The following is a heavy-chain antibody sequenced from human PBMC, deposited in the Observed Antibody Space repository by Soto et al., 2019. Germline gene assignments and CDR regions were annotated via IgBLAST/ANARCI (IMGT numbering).Heavy chain of an antibody. J-gene: IGHJ4*02. D-gene: IGHD3-10*01. CDR2: IYYSGST. Sequence: SETLSLTCTVSGGSISSGGYYWSWIRQHPGKGLEWVGYIYYSGSTYYNPSLKGRVTTSVDTSKNQFSLKLSSVTAADTAVYYCARVNGSGSYLRWGVVVPFDYWGQGTLVTVSS. CDR1: GGSISSGGYY. CDR3: ARVNGSGSYLRWGVVVPFDY. V-gene: IGHV4-31*03.